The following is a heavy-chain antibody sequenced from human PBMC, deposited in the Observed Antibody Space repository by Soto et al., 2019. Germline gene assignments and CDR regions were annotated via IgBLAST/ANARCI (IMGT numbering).Heavy chain of an antibody. Sequence: SETLSLTCAVYGGSFSGYYWSWIRQPPGKGLEWIGEITHSGSTDYNPSLKSRVTISVDTSKNQFSLKLSSVTAADTAVYYCARGGGHNWNYDNWFDPWGQGTLVTVS. V-gene: IGHV4-34*01. CDR1: GGSFSGYY. CDR3: ARGGGHNWNYDNWFDP. J-gene: IGHJ5*02. D-gene: IGHD1-7*01. CDR2: ITHSGST.